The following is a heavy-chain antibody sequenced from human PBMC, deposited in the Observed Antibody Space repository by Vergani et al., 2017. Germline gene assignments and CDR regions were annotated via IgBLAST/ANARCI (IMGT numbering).Heavy chain of an antibody. D-gene: IGHD4-17*01. J-gene: IGHJ3*02. Sequence: VQLVESGGGVVQPGGSLRLSCAASGFTFSSYAMSWVRQVPGKGLEWVSGISGSGGNTYYANSVKGRFTISRDNAKNSLYLQMNSLRAEDTAVYHCARPSAPGDYDALDIWGQGTMVTVSS. CDR2: ISGSGGNT. CDR3: ARPSAPGDYDALDI. V-gene: IGHV3-23*04. CDR1: GFTFSSYA.